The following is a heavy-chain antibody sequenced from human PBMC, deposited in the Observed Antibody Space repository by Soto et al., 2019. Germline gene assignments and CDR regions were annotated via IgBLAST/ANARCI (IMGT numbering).Heavy chain of an antibody. CDR1: GFTFSSYW. Sequence: PGGSLRLSCAASGFTFSSYWMSWVRQAPGKGLEWVANIKQDGSEKYYVDSVKGRFTISRDNAKNSLYLQMNSLRAEDTAVYYCGVAGTTYAEYFQHWGQGTLVTVSS. CDR3: GVAGTTYAEYFQH. J-gene: IGHJ1*01. D-gene: IGHD6-19*01. CDR2: IKQDGSEK. V-gene: IGHV3-7*03.